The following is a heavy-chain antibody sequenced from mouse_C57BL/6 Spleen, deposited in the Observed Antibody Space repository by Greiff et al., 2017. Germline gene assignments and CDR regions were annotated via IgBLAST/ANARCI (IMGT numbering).Heavy chain of an antibody. CDR3: ARTGGDGNDLDY. CDR2: IYPRSGNT. V-gene: IGHV1-81*01. J-gene: IGHJ2*01. D-gene: IGHD2-2*01. Sequence: VQLQQSGAELARPGASVKLSCKASGYTFTSYGIRWVKQRTGQGLEWIGEIYPRSGNTYYNEKFQGKATLTADKSSSTAYMELRSLTSEDSAVYVCARTGGDGNDLDYWGQGTTRTVSS. CDR1: GYTFTSYG.